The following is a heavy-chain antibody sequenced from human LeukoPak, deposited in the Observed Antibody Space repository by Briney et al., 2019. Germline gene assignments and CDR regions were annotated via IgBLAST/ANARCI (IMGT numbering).Heavy chain of an antibody. CDR3: GRGAPLTVGASRAFDI. V-gene: IGHV4-59*01. CDR2: IYYSGSH. CDR1: GGSISSYY. D-gene: IGHD1-26*01. J-gene: IGHJ3*02. Sequence: PSETLSLTCTVSGGSISSYYWSWIRQPPGRGLEWIGYIYYSGSHNYNPSLKTRVTISVNTSKNQFSLKPSSVTAADTAVYDCGRGAPLTVGASRAFDIWDQGTMVTVSS.